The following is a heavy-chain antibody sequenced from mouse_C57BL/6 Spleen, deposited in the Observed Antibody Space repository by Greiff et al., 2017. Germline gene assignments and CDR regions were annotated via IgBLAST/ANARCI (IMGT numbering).Heavy chain of an antibody. CDR3: ARRGFGSSYWVAY. Sequence: QVQLQQSGAELVKPGASVKISCKASGYAFSSYWMNWVKQRPGKGLEWIGQIYPGDGDTNYNGKFKGKATLTADKSSSTAYMQLSSLTSEDSAVYFCARRGFGSSYWVAYWGQGTLVTVAA. CDR2: IYPGDGDT. J-gene: IGHJ3*01. D-gene: IGHD1-1*01. CDR1: GYAFSSYW. V-gene: IGHV1-80*01.